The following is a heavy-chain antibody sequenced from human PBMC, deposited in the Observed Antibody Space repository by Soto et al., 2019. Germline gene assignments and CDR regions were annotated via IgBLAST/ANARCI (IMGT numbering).Heavy chain of an antibody. CDR3: AREGYCSGGSCLKFDY. V-gene: IGHV1-3*01. Sequence: GASVKVSCKASGYTFTSYAMHWVRQAPGQRLEWMGWINAGNGNTKYSQKFQGRVTITRDTSASTAYMELSSLRSEDTAVYYCAREGYCSGGSCLKFDYWGREPWSPSPQ. CDR1: GYTFTSYA. J-gene: IGHJ4*02. CDR2: INAGNGNT. D-gene: IGHD2-15*01.